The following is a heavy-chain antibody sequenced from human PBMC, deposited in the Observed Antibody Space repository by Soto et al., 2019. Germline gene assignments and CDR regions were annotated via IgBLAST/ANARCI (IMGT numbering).Heavy chain of an antibody. D-gene: IGHD1-7*01. CDR2: INQDVRES. V-gene: IGHV3-7*01. Sequence: EVQLVESGGDLVQPGGSLRLSCATSGFTLSNHWMSLVRQAPGKGLEWVANINQDVRESHYADSVKGRFIISRDNTKNSLYLQMSSLRGEDTAMYYCASDAIIGTGAAFDYWGQGTLVTVSS. CDR1: GFTLSNHW. CDR3: ASDAIIGTGAAFDY. J-gene: IGHJ4*02.